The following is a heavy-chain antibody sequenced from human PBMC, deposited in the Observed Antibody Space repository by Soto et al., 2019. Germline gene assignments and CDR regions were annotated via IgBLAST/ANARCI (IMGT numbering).Heavy chain of an antibody. CDR3: ARDSPYHFTTGVCYRLDT. Sequence: ASMKVSCRASGYTYTSYGISWVRQDRGQGLEWMGWISAYNGNTNYAQKLQGRVTMTTDTSTSTAYMELRSLRSDDTAVYYCARDSPYHFTTGVCYRLDTWGQRTLVTFSS. CDR1: GYTYTSYG. CDR2: ISAYNGNT. V-gene: IGHV1-18*01. D-gene: IGHD2-8*01. J-gene: IGHJ5*02.